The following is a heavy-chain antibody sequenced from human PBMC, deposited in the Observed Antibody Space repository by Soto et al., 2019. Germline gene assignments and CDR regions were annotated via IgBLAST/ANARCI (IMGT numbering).Heavy chain of an antibody. D-gene: IGHD2-15*01. CDR3: ARELVVVAATPDPQNYYYYYGMDV. J-gene: IGHJ6*02. CDR2: INPNSGGT. CDR1: GYTFTGYY. V-gene: IGHV1-2*02. Sequence: ASVKVSCKASGYTFTGYYMHWVRQAPGQGLEWMGWINPNSGGTNYAQKFQGRVTMTRDTSISTAYMELSRLRSDDTAVYYCARELVVVAATPDPQNYYYYYGMDVWGQGTTVTVSS.